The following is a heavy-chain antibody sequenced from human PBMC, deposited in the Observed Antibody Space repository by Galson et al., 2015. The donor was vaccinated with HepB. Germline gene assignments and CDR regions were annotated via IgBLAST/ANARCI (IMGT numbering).Heavy chain of an antibody. Sequence: SVKVSCKASGYTFTDYAIHWVRQAPGQRLEWMGWINAGNGDTKYSQKFQGRVTITRDTSASTAYMELSSLTSEDTALYSCARGYCSSTSCQYYFDYWGQGTLVTVSS. V-gene: IGHV1-3*01. D-gene: IGHD2-2*01. J-gene: IGHJ4*02. CDR3: ARGYCSSTSCQYYFDY. CDR1: GYTFTDYA. CDR2: INAGNGDT.